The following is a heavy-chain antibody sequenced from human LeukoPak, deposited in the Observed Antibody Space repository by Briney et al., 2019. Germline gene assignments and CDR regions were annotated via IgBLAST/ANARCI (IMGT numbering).Heavy chain of an antibody. J-gene: IGHJ6*02. CDR2: INHSGST. V-gene: IGHV4-34*01. CDR1: GFTFSDYY. D-gene: IGHD3-3*01. Sequence: GSLRLSCAASGFTFSDYYMSWIRQPPGKGLEWIGEINHSGSTNYNPSLKSRVTISVDTSKNQFSLKLSSVTAADTAVYYCARGPSYYDFWSGYFPYYYGMDVWGQGTTVTVSS. CDR3: ARGPSYYDFWSGYFPYYYGMDV.